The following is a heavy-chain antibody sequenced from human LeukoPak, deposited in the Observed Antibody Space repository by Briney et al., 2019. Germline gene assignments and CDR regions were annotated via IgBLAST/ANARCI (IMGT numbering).Heavy chain of an antibody. CDR1: GYTFNRYY. Sequence: ASVKVSYQASGYTFNRYYMHWVRQAPGQGLEGMGWISPYHGDTNYAQKLRGRVTLTTDTSTSTAYMELRSLRSDDTAVYYCARAYSGVPFDYWGQGTLVSVSS. V-gene: IGHV1-18*04. J-gene: IGHJ4*02. D-gene: IGHD3-10*01. CDR2: ISPYHGDT. CDR3: ARAYSGVPFDY.